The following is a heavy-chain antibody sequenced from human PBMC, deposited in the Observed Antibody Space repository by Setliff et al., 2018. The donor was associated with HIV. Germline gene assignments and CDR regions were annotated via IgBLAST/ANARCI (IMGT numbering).Heavy chain of an antibody. CDR2: ISAYNGNT. J-gene: IGHJ4*02. D-gene: IGHD5-18*01. CDR3: ARRPEIQLWLSLFATPDYYFDY. CDR1: GYTFTSYG. Sequence: ASVKVSCKASGYTFTSYGISWVRQAPGQGLEWMRWISAYNGNTNYAQKLQGRVTMTTDTSTSTAYMELRSLRSDDTAVYYCARRPEIQLWLSLFATPDYYFDYWGQGTLVTVSS. V-gene: IGHV1-18*01.